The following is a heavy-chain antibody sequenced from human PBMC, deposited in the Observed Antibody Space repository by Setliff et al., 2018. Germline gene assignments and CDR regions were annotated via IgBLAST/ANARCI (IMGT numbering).Heavy chain of an antibody. CDR2: INANTGGT. Sequence: ASVKVSCKTSGYIFTNYYIHWVRQAPGQGLEWMGWINANTGGTREVQKFQGRVTMTRDTSIDTAYMEVNRLTYDYTAVYYCARVGGYASAWHGIEAFDIWGQGTKVTVSS. CDR3: ARVGGYASAWHGIEAFDI. D-gene: IGHD6-19*01. V-gene: IGHV1-2*02. J-gene: IGHJ3*02. CDR1: GYIFTNYY.